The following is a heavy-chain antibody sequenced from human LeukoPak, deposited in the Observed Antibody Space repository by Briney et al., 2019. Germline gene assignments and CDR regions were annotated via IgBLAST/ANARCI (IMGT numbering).Heavy chain of an antibody. V-gene: IGHV1-18*01. CDR2: ISAYNGNT. J-gene: IGHJ4*02. Sequence: ASVKVSCKASGYTFTSYGISRVRQAPGQGLEWMGWISAYNGNTNYAQKLQGRVTMTTDTSTSTAYMELRSLRSDDTAVYYCARVRGGYYYDSSGYWDYWGQGTLVTVSS. CDR3: ARVRGGYYYDSSGYWDY. CDR1: GYTFTSYG. D-gene: IGHD3-22*01.